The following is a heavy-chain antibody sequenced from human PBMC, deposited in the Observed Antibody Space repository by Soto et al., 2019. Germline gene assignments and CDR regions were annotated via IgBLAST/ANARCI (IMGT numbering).Heavy chain of an antibody. CDR1: GFTFSDYY. CDR3: ARAGVYSYGLLYYGTDV. J-gene: IGHJ6*02. Sequence: QVQLVESGGGLVKPGGSLRLSCAASGFTFSDYYMSWIRQAPGKGLEWVSYISSSSSYTNYADSVKGRFTISRDNAKNSLYLQMNSLRAEDTAVYYCARAGVYSYGLLYYGTDVWGQGTTVTVSS. D-gene: IGHD5-18*01. CDR2: ISSSSSYT. V-gene: IGHV3-11*06.